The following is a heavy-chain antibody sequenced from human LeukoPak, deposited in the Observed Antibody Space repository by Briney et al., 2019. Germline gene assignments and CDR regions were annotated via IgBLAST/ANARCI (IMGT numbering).Heavy chain of an antibody. CDR1: GYSISSGYY. CDR3: ARDPYYMDV. Sequence: PSETLSLTRAVSGYSISSGYYWGWIRQPPGKGLEWIGSIYHSGSTYYNPSLKSRVTISVDTSKNQFSLKLSSVTAADTAVYYCARDPYYMDVWGKGTTVTVSS. CDR2: IYHSGST. J-gene: IGHJ6*03. V-gene: IGHV4-38-2*02.